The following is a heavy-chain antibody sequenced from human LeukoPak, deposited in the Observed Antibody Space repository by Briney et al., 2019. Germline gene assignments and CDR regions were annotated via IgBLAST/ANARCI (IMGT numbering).Heavy chain of an antibody. J-gene: IGHJ1*01. CDR1: GFTFSSYA. CDR3: AKTMYYFDSSGYYYFQD. CDR2: ISGGGGST. Sequence: GGPLRLSCAASGFTFSSYAMSWVRQAPGKGLEWVSGISGGGGSTYYADSVKGRFTISRDNSKNTLSLQMNGLRADDTAIYYCAKTMYYFDSSGYYYFQDWGQGTLVTVSS. V-gene: IGHV3-23*01. D-gene: IGHD3-22*01.